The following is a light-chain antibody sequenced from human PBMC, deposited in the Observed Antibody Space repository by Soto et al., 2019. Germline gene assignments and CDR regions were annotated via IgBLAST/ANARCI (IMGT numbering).Light chain of an antibody. Sequence: QSVLTQPASVSGSPGQSITISCTGTSSDVGGYNYVSWYQQHPGKAPKLMIYDVSNRPSGVSNRFSGSKSGNTASLTISGLQAEDEADYYCSSYTSSSTEVVFGGGTNSPS. CDR3: SSYTSSSTEVV. CDR2: DVS. J-gene: IGLJ2*01. V-gene: IGLV2-14*01. CDR1: SSDVGGYNY.